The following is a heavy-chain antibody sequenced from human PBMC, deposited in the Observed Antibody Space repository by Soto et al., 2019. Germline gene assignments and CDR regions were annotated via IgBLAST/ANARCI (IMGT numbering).Heavy chain of an antibody. D-gene: IGHD6-19*01. CDR1: GYAFTSYY. CDR2: INPSGGST. V-gene: IGHV1-46*01. J-gene: IGHJ4*02. Sequence: GASVKVSCKASGYAFTSYYMHWVRQAPGQGLEWMGIINPSGGSTSYAQKFQGRVTMTRDTSTSTVYMELSSLRSEDTAVYYCARVGEMAVHFDYWGQGTLVTVSS. CDR3: ARVGEMAVHFDY.